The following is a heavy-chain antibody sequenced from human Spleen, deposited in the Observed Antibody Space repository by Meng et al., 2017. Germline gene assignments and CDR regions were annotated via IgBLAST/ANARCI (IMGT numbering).Heavy chain of an antibody. CDR2: INPNSGGT. J-gene: IGHJ1*01. V-gene: IGHV1-2*02. CDR3: ARDDSSGYYYFQN. Sequence: ASVKVSCKAPGGLFSKYVIGWVRQAPGQGLEWMGGINPNSGGTNYAQKFQGRVTMTRDTSISTAYMELSSLRSEDTAVYYCARDDSSGYYYFQNWGQGTLVTVSS. CDR1: GGLFSKYV. D-gene: IGHD3-22*01.